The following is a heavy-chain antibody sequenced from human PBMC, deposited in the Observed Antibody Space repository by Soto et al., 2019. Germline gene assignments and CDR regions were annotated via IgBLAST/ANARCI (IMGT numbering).Heavy chain of an antibody. J-gene: IGHJ5*02. CDR1: RGSISSYY. D-gene: IGHD3-10*01. CDR3: ARESAGSGKNNWFDP. V-gene: IGHV4-59*01. CDR2: IHRTGST. Sequence: SETLSLSCSVSRGSISSYYWSWVRQPPGKGLEWIGFIHRTGSTKYNPSLESRVTISVDTSQNQLSLRLSSVTAADTAVYYCARESAGSGKNNWFDPWGQGILVTVSS.